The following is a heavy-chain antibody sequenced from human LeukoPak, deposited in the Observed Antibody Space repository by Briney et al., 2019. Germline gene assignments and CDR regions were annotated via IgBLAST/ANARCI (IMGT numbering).Heavy chain of an antibody. J-gene: IGHJ5*02. CDR3: ARSVIRITMVRGVIGWFDP. V-gene: IGHV4-61*05. CDR2: IYYSGST. CDR1: GGSISSSSYY. D-gene: IGHD3-10*01. Sequence: PSETLSLTCTVSGGSISSSSYYWGWIRQPPGKGLEWIGYIYYSGSTNYNPSLKSRVTISVDTSKNQFSLKLSSVTAADTAVYYCARSVIRITMVRGVIGWFDPWGQGTLVTVSS.